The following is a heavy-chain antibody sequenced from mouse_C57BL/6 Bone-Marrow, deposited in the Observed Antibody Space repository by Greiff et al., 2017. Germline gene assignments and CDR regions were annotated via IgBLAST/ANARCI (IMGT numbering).Heavy chain of an antibody. J-gene: IGHJ1*03. CDR3: ARDAGYYGSSYDWYFYV. V-gene: IGHV7-1*01. CDR2: SRNKANDYTT. D-gene: IGHD1-1*01. CDR1: VFTFSDFY. Sequence: EVQLVESGGGLVQSGRSLRLSCATSVFTFSDFYMEWVRQAPGKGLEWIAASRNKANDYTTEYSASVKGRFIVSRDTSQSILYLQMNALRAEDTAIYYCARDAGYYGSSYDWYFYVWGTGTTVTVSS.